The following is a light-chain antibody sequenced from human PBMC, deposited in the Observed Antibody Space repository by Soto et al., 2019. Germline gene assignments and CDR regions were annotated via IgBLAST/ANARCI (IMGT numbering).Light chain of an antibody. V-gene: IGLV2-11*01. CDR3: SSYTSSSTLV. CDR1: NSDVGAYTF. J-gene: IGLJ1*01. CDR2: AVS. Sequence: QSALTQPRSVSGSPGQSVTISCTGTNSDVGAYTFVSWYQQLPGKAPKLIISAVSYRPSGVPDRFSGSKSGNTASLTIFGLQAEDEADYYCSSYTSSSTLVFGTGTKLTVL.